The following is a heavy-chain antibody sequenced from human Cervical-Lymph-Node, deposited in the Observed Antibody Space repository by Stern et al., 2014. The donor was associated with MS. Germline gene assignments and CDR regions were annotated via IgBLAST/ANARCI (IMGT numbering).Heavy chain of an antibody. CDR2: NVVGSGNT. J-gene: IGHJ6*02. D-gene: IGHD2-15*01. V-gene: IGHV1-58*02. CDR3: VRGGSADYTQYGMDV. CDR1: GFTFSEAA. Sequence: QLVQSGPEAKRPGTSVKVSCKASGFTFSEAAMQWVRQARGQCPEWISWNVVGSGNTNYAQRFQGRVTITTDMATSTVYMELRSLSSEDTAIYYCVRGGSADYTQYGMDVWGQGTTVAVAS.